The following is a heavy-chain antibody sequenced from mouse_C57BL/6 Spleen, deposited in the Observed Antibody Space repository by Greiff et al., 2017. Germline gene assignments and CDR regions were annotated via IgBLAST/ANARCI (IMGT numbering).Heavy chain of an antibody. J-gene: IGHJ4*01. CDR3: ARGPGAMDY. V-gene: IGHV1-61*01. CDR2: MYPSDSET. CDR1: GYTFTSYW. Sequence: QVQLQQPGAELVRPGSSVKLSCKASGYTFTSYWMDWVKQRPGQGLEWIGNMYPSDSETHYNQKFKDKATLTVDKSSSTAYMQLSSLTSEDSAVYYCARGPGAMDYWGKGTSVTVSS.